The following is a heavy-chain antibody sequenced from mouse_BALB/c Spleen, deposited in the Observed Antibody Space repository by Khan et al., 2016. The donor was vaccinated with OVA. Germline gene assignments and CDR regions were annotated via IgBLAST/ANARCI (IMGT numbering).Heavy chain of an antibody. V-gene: IGHV3-2*02. Sequence: EVQLQESGPGLVKPSQSLSLTCTVTGYSITSGYAWNWIRQFPGNKLEWMGYISYSDVTNYNPSLKSRISITRDTSKNEFFLQLNSVTTEDTATYYCARGNYDGHYFDYWGQGTTLTVSA. CDR2: ISYSDVT. CDR1: GYSITSGYA. D-gene: IGHD2-4*01. J-gene: IGHJ2*01. CDR3: ARGNYDGHYFDY.